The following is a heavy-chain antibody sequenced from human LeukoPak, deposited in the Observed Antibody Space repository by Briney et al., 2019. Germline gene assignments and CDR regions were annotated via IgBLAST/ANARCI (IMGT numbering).Heavy chain of an antibody. D-gene: IGHD5-18*01. V-gene: IGHV3-53*01. CDR3: AKRIQSAMATGY. CDR2: IYHGGST. Sequence: GGSLRLSCAGSGLIVTSNYMSWVRQAPGKGLEWVSVIYHGGSTYYADSVKGRFTISRDNSKNTLYLQMNSLRAEDTAVYYCAKRIQSAMATGYWGQGTLVTVSS. J-gene: IGHJ4*02. CDR1: GLIVTSNY.